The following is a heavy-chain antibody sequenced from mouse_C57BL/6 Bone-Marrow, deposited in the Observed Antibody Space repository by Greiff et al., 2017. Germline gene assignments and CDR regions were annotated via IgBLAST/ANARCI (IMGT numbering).Heavy chain of an antibody. CDR1: GYTFTNYW. Sequence: QVQLQQPGAELVKPGASVKLSCKTSGYTFTNYWMHWVRQRPGQGLEWIGMMHPNGGSPDYNEKFKSEAPLSVDKSSWTAYMELSSLTSEDSAVYYCARSYEYDDYTMDYWGQGTSVTVSS. D-gene: IGHD2-4*01. CDR2: MHPNGGSP. CDR3: ARSYEYDDYTMDY. V-gene: IGHV1-64*01. J-gene: IGHJ4*01.